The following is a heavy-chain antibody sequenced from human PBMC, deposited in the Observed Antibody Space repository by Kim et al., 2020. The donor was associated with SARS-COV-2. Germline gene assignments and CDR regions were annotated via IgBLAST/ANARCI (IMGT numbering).Heavy chain of an antibody. D-gene: IGHD1-26*01. CDR3: ARLPAGSWAYYFDS. J-gene: IGHJ4*02. CDR2: ISSGGEST. Sequence: GGSLRLSCAASEFTFTTYAWSWVRQAPGKGLECVSGISSGGESTYYADSVRGRFTISRDNSKNTLYLQMLSLRAEDTAVYYCARLPAGSWAYYFDSWGQG. CDR1: EFTFTTYA. V-gene: IGHV3-23*01.